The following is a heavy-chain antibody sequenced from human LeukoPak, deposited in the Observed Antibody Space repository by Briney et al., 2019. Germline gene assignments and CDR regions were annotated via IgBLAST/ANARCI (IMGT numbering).Heavy chain of an antibody. CDR1: GWSVSSSIFH. V-gene: IGHV4-61*01. Sequence: SETLSLTCTVSGWSVSSSIFHWFWVRQPPGKGLEWIGFTYNGGSTYYNPSLRSRVTISVDMAKNQFSLKVMSVTAADTAVYYCVRGHGGYWGQGTLVTVSS. J-gene: IGHJ4*02. CDR3: VRGHGGY. CDR2: TYNGGST.